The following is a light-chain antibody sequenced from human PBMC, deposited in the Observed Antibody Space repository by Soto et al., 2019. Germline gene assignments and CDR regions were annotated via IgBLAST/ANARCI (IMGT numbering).Light chain of an antibody. CDR2: NDD. CDR1: SSTIGGNT. V-gene: IGLV1-44*01. Sequence: QSVLTQPPSASGTPGQRVTISCSGGSSTIGGNTVNWYQQLPGTAPKLLIYNDDERPSGVPDRFTGSKSGTSSSLAISGLQSDDEADYYCSSYTSSSTLGVFGGGTKVTVL. CDR3: SSYTSSSTLGV. J-gene: IGLJ3*02.